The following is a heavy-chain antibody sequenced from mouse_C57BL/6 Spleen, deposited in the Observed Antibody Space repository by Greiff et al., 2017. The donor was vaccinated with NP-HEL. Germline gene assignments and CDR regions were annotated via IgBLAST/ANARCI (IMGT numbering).Heavy chain of an antibody. J-gene: IGHJ3*01. Sequence: QVQLKQPGAELVMPGASVKLSCKASGYTFTSYWMHWVKQRPGQGLKWIGEIDPSDSYTNYNQKFKGKSTLTVDKSSSTAYMQLSSLTSEDSAVYYCARGFYYGNTAWFAYWGQGTLVTVSA. CDR1: GYTFTSYW. V-gene: IGHV1-69*01. CDR2: IDPSDSYT. D-gene: IGHD2-1*01. CDR3: ARGFYYGNTAWFAY.